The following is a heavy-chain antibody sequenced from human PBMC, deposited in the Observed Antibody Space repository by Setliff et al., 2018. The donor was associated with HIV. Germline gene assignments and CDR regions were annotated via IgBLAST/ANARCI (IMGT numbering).Heavy chain of an antibody. CDR1: GYTFTSYA. CDR2: NNTYTANP. CDR3: ARDRGVRGANDAFNI. J-gene: IGHJ3*02. D-gene: IGHD3-10*01. Sequence: ASVKVSCKAFGYTFTSYALNWVRQAPGQGLEWMGWNNTYTANPMYAQGFTGRFVFSLDTSVRTAYLQISSLKAEDTALYYCARDRGVRGANDAFNIWGLGTMVTVSS. V-gene: IGHV7-4-1*02.